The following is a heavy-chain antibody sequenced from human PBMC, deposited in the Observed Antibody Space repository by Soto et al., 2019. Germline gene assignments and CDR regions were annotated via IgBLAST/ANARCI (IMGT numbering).Heavy chain of an antibody. D-gene: IGHD6-13*01. V-gene: IGHV3-23*01. CDR1: GFTVCSYA. J-gene: IGHJ5*02. CDR3: AKAKDSSSWINWFDP. Sequence: PGCSMGISCAASGFTVCSYAVGWARQAQGKGLEWVSAISGSGGSTYYADSVKGRFTISRDNSKNTLYLQMNSLRAEDTAVYYCAKAKDSSSWINWFDPWGQGTLVTVSS. CDR2: ISGSGGST.